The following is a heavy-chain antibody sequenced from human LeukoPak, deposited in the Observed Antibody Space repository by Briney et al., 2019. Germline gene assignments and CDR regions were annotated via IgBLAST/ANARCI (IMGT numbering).Heavy chain of an antibody. CDR3: AISAVLGFDI. D-gene: IGHD1-14*01. Sequence: PGGSLRLSCAASGFTFSSYEMNWVRQAPGKGLEWVSYISSSGSTIYYADSVKGRFTISRDNAKNSLYLQMNSLRAEDTALYYCAISAVLGFDIWGQGTMVTVSS. J-gene: IGHJ3*02. V-gene: IGHV3-48*03. CDR1: GFTFSSYE. CDR2: ISSSGSTI.